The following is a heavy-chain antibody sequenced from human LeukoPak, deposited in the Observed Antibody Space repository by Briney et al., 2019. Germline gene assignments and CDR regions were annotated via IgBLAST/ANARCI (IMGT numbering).Heavy chain of an antibody. CDR1: IGSISSSKW. Sequence: PSETLSLTCSVSIGSISSSKWWSWVRPSPVKGLEWIGEIYLYGTTNYNPSFTSRVTMSVDRSRNQLSLKLTSVTAADTAVYYCARQKWEQQGRDYYFNGLDVWGPGTTVIVSS. J-gene: IGHJ6*02. D-gene: IGHD1/OR15-1a*01. CDR3: ARQKWEQQGRDYYFNGLDV. CDR2: IYLYGTT. V-gene: IGHV4-4*02.